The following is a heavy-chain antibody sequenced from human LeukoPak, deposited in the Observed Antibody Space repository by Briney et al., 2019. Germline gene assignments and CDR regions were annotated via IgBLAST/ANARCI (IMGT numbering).Heavy chain of an antibody. CDR2: MRYDGSNR. CDR1: GFTFGSYG. D-gene: IGHD2-21*01. CDR3: AKSGRLGVTLFPFDY. J-gene: IGHJ4*02. V-gene: IGHV3-30*02. Sequence: GGSLRLSCAASGFTFGSYGMHWVRQAPGKGLEWVAFMRYDGSNRNYADSVKGRFTISRDNSKNTLYLQMNSLRAEDTAVYYCAKSGRLGVTLFPFDYWGQGTLVTVSS.